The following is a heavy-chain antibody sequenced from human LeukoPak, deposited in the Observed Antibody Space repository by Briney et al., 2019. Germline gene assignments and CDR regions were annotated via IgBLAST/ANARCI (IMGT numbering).Heavy chain of an antibody. CDR1: GFTFSSYA. J-gene: IGHJ4*02. Sequence: AGGSLRLSCAASGFTFSSYAMSWVRQAPGKGLEWVSAISGSGGSTYYADSVKGRFTISRDNSKNTLYLQINSLRAEDTAVYYXXXDXAVAGTSFDYWGQGTLVTVSS. V-gene: IGHV3-23*01. CDR2: ISGSGGST. D-gene: IGHD6-19*01. CDR3: XXDXAVAGTSFDY.